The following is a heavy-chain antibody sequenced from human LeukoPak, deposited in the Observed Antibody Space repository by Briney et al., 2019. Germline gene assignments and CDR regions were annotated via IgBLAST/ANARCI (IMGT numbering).Heavy chain of an antibody. CDR3: ARDDYGDYVVDYYYGMDV. D-gene: IGHD4-17*01. CDR1: RYTFTGYY. V-gene: IGHV1-2*02. CDR2: INPNSGGT. J-gene: IGHJ6*02. Sequence: ASVKVSCKASRYTFTGYYMHWVRQAPGQGLEWMGWINPNSGGTNYAQKFQGRVTMTRDTSISTAYMELSRLRSDDTAVYYCARDDYGDYVVDYYYGMDVWGQGTTVTVSS.